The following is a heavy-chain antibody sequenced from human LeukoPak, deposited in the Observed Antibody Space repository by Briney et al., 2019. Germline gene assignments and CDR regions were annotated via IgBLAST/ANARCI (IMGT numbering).Heavy chain of an antibody. J-gene: IGHJ5*02. D-gene: IGHD6-13*01. CDR3: ARETFRGQQLTP. V-gene: IGHV3-48*03. CDR1: GFTFSSYE. CDR2: ISSSGSTI. Sequence: GGSLRLSCAASGFTFSSYEMHWVRQAPGKGLEWVSYISSSGSTIYYADSVKGRFTISRDNAKNSLYLQMNSLRAEDTAVYYCARETFRGQQLTPWGQGTLVTVAS.